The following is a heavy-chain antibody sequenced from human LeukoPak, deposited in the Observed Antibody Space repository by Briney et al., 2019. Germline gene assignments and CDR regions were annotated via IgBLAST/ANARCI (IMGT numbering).Heavy chain of an antibody. D-gene: IGHD3-16*01. CDR3: ARHAWGRLDAFDI. J-gene: IGHJ3*02. Sequence: SETLSLTCTVSGYSTSSGYYWGWIRQPPGKGLEWIGSIYHSGSTFYNSSLKSRVTISVDTSKNQFSLKLSSVTVADTAVYYCARHAWGRLDAFDIWGQGTMVTVSS. CDR2: IYHSGST. CDR1: GYSTSSGYY. V-gene: IGHV4-38-2*02.